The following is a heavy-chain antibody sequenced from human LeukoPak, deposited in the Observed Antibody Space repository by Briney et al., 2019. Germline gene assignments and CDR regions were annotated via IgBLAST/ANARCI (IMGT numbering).Heavy chain of an antibody. J-gene: IGHJ5*02. Sequence: SETLSLTCTVSGGSISRNYWNWIRQPPGKGLERIGSIYYSGTTFYNPSLNSRLTMSVATAKNHFSLRMTSLTAADTAVYYCARPAGRTSWTLWGNWFDPWGQGTLVTVSS. D-gene: IGHD2-2*01. CDR3: ARPAGRTSWTLWGNWFDP. CDR2: IYYSGTT. V-gene: IGHV4-59*04. CDR1: GGSISRNY.